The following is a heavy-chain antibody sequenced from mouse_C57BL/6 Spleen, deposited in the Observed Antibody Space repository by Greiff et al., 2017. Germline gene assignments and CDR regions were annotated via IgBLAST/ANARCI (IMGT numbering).Heavy chain of an antibody. CDR2: IYPGGGYT. Sequence: VQGVESGAELVRPGTSVKMSCKASGYTFTNYWIGWAKQRPGHGLEWIGDIYPGGGYTNYNEKFKGKATLTADKSSSTAYMQFSSLTSEDSAIYYCARSSYGSVFDYWGQGTTLTVSS. V-gene: IGHV1-63*01. J-gene: IGHJ2*01. CDR1: GYTFTNYW. D-gene: IGHD1-1*01. CDR3: ARSSYGSVFDY.